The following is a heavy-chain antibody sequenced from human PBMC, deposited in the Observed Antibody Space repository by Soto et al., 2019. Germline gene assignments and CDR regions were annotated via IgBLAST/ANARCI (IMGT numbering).Heavy chain of an antibody. D-gene: IGHD2-15*01. J-gene: IGHJ4*02. CDR2: INSDGSST. CDR3: VRTSLVVAAATREDY. Sequence: EVQLVESGGGLVQPGGSLRLSCAASGFTFSSYWMHWVRQAPGKGLVWVSRINSDGSSTSYADSVKGRFTISRDNAKNTLYLQMNSLRAAATAVYYCVRTSLVVAAATREDYWGQGPLVTVSS. V-gene: IGHV3-74*01. CDR1: GFTFSSYW.